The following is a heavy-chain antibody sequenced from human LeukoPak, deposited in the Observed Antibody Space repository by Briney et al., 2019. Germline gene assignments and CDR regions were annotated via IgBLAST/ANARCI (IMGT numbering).Heavy chain of an antibody. CDR1: GFTFSSYS. CDR3: AKEGLNIATRDFFDS. Sequence: GGSLRLSCAASGFTFSSYSMNWVRQAPGKGLEWVSYISSSCSTIYYADSVKGRFTISRDNSKNTLYLQMNSLRAEDTAVYYCAKEGLNIATRDFFDSWGQGTLVTVSS. D-gene: IGHD6-6*01. V-gene: IGHV3-48*01. J-gene: IGHJ4*02. CDR2: ISSSCSTI.